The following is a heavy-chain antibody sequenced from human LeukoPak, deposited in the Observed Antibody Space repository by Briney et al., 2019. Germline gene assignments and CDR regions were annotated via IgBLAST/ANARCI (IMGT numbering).Heavy chain of an antibody. Sequence: PGGSLRLSCTASGFTLSAFAMSWVRQAPGKGLEWVSGSTGSVEYYASSVKGRFTISRDDSKNTLYLQMNGLGAEDTATYYCARGSDLASYSELEYWGQGTLVTVSS. V-gene: IGHV3-23*01. CDR2: STGSVE. CDR3: ARGSDLASYSELEY. D-gene: IGHD1-26*01. J-gene: IGHJ4*02. CDR1: GFTLSAFA.